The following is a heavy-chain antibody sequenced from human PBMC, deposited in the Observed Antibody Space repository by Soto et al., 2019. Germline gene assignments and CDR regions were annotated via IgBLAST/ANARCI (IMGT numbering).Heavy chain of an antibody. CDR1: AYSISSGYS. CDR2: IYHSGST. CDR3: ARAPGDLAYYFDY. J-gene: IGHJ4*02. Sequence: SETLSLTCAVSAYSISSGYSWGWIRQSPGKGLEWIGSIYHSGSTYYNPSLKSRVTISLDTSKDQVSLKMSSVTAADTAVYYCARAPGDLAYYFDYWGQGIPVTVSS. V-gene: IGHV4-38-2*01. D-gene: IGHD7-27*01.